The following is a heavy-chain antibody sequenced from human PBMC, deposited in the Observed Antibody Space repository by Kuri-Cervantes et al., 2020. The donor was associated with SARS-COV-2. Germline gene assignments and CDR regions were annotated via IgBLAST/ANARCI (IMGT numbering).Heavy chain of an antibody. V-gene: IGHV1-2*04. CDR1: GYTFTGYY. CDR3: ARDVGDSGSDY. D-gene: IGHD3-10*01. J-gene: IGHJ4*02. CDR2: INPNSGGT. Sequence: ASVKVSCKASGYTFTGYYMHWVRQAPGQGLEWMGWINPNSGGTNYAQKFQGWVTMTRDTSISTVYMELSRLRSDDTAVYYCARDVGDSGSDYWGQGTLVTVSS.